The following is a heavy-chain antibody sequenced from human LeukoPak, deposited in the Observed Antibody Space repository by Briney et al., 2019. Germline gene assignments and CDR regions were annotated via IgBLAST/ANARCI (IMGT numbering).Heavy chain of an antibody. CDR1: GFTFSSYS. D-gene: IGHD1-26*01. Sequence: GGSLRLSCAASGFTFSSYSMNWVRQASGKGLEWVSYISSSSSTIYYADSVKGRFTISRDNAKNSLYLQMNSLRAEDTAVYYCARDRSGSYGGGDYWGQGTLVTVSS. CDR2: ISSSSSTI. V-gene: IGHV3-48*01. CDR3: ARDRSGSYGGGDY. J-gene: IGHJ4*02.